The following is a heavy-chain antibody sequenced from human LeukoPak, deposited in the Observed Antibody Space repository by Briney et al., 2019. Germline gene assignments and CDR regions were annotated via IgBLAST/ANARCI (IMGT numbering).Heavy chain of an antibody. Sequence: GGSLRLSCAASGFTFSSYAMSWVRQAPGKGLEWVSPISGNSGSTYYADSVKGRFTISRDNSKNTLYLQMNSLRAEDTAVYYCACGYSYATPDYFDYWGQGALVTVSS. D-gene: IGHD5-18*01. CDR1: GFTFSSYA. CDR2: ISGNSGST. J-gene: IGHJ4*02. CDR3: ACGYSYATPDYFDY. V-gene: IGHV3-23*01.